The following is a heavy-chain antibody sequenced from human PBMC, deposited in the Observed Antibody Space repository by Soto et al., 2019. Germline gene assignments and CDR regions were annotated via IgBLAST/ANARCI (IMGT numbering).Heavy chain of an antibody. D-gene: IGHD4-17*01. CDR1: GGTFSSYT. Sequence: QVQLVQSGAEVKKPGSSVKVSCKASGGTFSSYTISWVRQAPGQGLEWMGRIIPILGIANYAQKFQGRVTIPXDKSTSTAYMELSSLRSEDTAVYYCARDPDYGEAYWGQGTLVTVSS. J-gene: IGHJ4*02. V-gene: IGHV1-69*08. CDR3: ARDPDYGEAY. CDR2: IIPILGIA.